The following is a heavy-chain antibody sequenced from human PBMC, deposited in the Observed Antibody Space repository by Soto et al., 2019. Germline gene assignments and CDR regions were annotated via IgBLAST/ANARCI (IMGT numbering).Heavy chain of an antibody. CDR1: GGTFSSSA. V-gene: IGHV1-69*06. J-gene: IGHJ3*02. CDR3: ARSETAGHRGFDI. Sequence: QVQLVQSGAEMREPGSSVKVSCKASGGTFSSSAINWLRQAPGQGPEWMGGIIPTFGTANYIEKFRGRVKMTADTSTSTAYMEVSSLTSEDTAMYFCARSETAGHRGFDIWGQGTMVTVSS. D-gene: IGHD6-19*01. CDR2: IIPTFGTA.